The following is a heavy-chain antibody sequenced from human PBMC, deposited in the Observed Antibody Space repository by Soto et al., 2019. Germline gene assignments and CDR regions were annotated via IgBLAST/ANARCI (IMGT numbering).Heavy chain of an antibody. CDR2: INHSGST. CDR1: GGSFSGYY. Sequence: QVQLQQWGAGLLKPSETLSLTCAVYGGSFSGYYWTWIRQPPGTGLEWIGEINHSGSTNYNPSLKRRVTIAGDTSKHQFSLKLTSVTAADTAVYYWARDKITGLFDYWGQGTLVTVSS. J-gene: IGHJ4*02. D-gene: IGHD2-8*02. CDR3: ARDKITGLFDY. V-gene: IGHV4-34*01.